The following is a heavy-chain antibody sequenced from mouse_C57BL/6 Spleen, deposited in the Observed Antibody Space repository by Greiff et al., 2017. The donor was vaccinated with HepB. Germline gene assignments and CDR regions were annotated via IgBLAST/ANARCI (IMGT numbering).Heavy chain of an antibody. CDR1: GYTFTTYP. CDR3: ARSYYYGSSEFAY. J-gene: IGHJ3*01. V-gene: IGHV1-47*01. CDR2: FHPYNDDT. D-gene: IGHD1-1*01. Sequence: VQLQQSGAELVKPGASVKMSCKASGYTFTTYPIEWMKQNHGKSLEWIGNFHPYNDDTKYNEKFKGKATLTVEKSSSTVYLALSRLTSDDSAVYYCARSYYYGSSEFAYWGQGTLVTVSA.